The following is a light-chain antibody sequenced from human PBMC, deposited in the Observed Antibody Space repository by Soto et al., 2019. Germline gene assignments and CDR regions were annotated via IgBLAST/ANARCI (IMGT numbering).Light chain of an antibody. J-gene: IGLJ2*01. CDR2: DNN. CDR1: SSNIGNNY. Sequence: QSVLTQPPSVSAAPGQKVTISCSGRSSNIGNNYVSWYQHFPGTAPKLLIYDNNKRPSGIPDRFSGSKSGTSATLGITGLQTGDEADYYCGTWDSSLSAGEVVFGGGTKLTVL. CDR3: GTWDSSLSAGEVV. V-gene: IGLV1-51*01.